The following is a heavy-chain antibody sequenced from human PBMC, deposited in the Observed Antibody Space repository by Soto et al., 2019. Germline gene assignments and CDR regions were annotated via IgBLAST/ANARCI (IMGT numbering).Heavy chain of an antibody. CDR3: ARGEGSFYYYDSSGYFEDGAFDI. CDR2: IKQDGSEK. J-gene: IGHJ3*02. D-gene: IGHD3-22*01. Sequence: EVQLVESGGGLVQPGGSLRLSCAASGFTFSSYWMSWVRQAPGKGLEWVANIKQDGSEKYYVDSVKGRFTISRDNAKNSLYLQMNSLRAEDTAVYYCARGEGSFYYYDSSGYFEDGAFDIWGQGTMVTVSS. V-gene: IGHV3-7*05. CDR1: GFTFSSYW.